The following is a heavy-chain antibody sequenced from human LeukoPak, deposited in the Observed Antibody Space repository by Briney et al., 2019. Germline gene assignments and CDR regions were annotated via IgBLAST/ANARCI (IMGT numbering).Heavy chain of an antibody. Sequence: GGSLRLSCAASGFTFSSYSMNWVRQAPGKGLEWVSSISSSSSYIYCADSVKGRFTISRDNAKNSLYLQMNSLRAEDTAVYYCARDVGLDWGFGDAFDIWGQGTMVTISS. D-gene: IGHD3/OR15-3a*01. J-gene: IGHJ3*02. CDR3: ARDVGLDWGFGDAFDI. CDR2: ISSSSSYI. CDR1: GFTFSSYS. V-gene: IGHV3-21*01.